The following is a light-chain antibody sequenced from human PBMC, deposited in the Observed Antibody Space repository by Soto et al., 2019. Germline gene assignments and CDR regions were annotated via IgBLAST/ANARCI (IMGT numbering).Light chain of an antibody. CDR3: QQYGTSPPGT. CDR2: DAS. Sequence: EIELTQSPATLSLSPGERATLSCRASQSVSSYLAWYQQKPGQAPRLLIYDASNRATGIPARFSGSGSGTDFTLTISRLEPEDFAVYYCQQYGTSPPGTFGQGTKVDIK. J-gene: IGKJ1*01. CDR1: QSVSSY. V-gene: IGKV3-11*01.